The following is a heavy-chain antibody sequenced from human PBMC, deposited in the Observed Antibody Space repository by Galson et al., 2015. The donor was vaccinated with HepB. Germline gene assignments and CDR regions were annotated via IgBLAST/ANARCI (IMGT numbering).Heavy chain of an antibody. CDR1: GYSFTSYW. D-gene: IGHD3-22*01. V-gene: IGHV5-51*01. CDR3: ARTTYYYDSSGYLVRADAFDI. CDR2: IYPGDSDT. Sequence: QSGAEVKKPGESLKISCKGSGYSFTSYWIGWVRQMPGKGLEWMGIIYPGDSDTRYSPSFQGQVTISADKSISTAYLQWSSLKASDTAMYYCARTTYYYDSSGYLVRADAFDIWGQGTMVTVSS. J-gene: IGHJ3*02.